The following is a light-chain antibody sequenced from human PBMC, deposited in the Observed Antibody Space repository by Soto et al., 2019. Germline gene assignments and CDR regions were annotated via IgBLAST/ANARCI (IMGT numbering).Light chain of an antibody. CDR3: SSCTSGSTYV. CDR2: DVS. CDR1: SSDVGGYNY. V-gene: IGLV2-14*03. J-gene: IGLJ1*01. Sequence: QSVLTQPASVSGSPGQSITISCTGTSSDVGGYNYVSWYQHHPGKAPKLMIYDVSNRPSGVSSRFSGSKSGNTASLTISGLQLEDEADYYCSSCTSGSTYVFGTGTKLTVL.